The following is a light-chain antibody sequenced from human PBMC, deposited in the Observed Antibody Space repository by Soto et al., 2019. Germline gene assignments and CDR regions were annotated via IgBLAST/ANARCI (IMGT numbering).Light chain of an antibody. CDR2: DVS. V-gene: IGKV1-13*02. Sequence: AIQLTQSPSSLSASVGDRVTITCRASQGISSALAWYQQKPGKSPNLLIYDVSSWESGVPSRFSGSGSGTDFTLTISSLQPEDFATYYCQQFNTYPALTFGGGTKVEIK. CDR3: QQFNTYPALT. J-gene: IGKJ4*01. CDR1: QGISSA.